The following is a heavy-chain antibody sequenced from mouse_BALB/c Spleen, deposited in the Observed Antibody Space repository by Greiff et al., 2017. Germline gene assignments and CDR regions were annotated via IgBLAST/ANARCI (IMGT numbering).Heavy chain of an antibody. V-gene: IGHV5-17*02. Sequence: EVKLVESGGGLVQPGGSRKLSCAASGFTFSSFGMHWVRQAPEKGLEWVAYISSGSSTIYYADTVKGRFTISRDNPKNTLFLQMTSLRSEDTAMYYCARYGNYGFYYAMDYWGQGTSVTVSS. CDR1: GFTFSSFG. J-gene: IGHJ4*01. CDR2: ISSGSSTI. D-gene: IGHD2-1*01. CDR3: ARYGNYGFYYAMDY.